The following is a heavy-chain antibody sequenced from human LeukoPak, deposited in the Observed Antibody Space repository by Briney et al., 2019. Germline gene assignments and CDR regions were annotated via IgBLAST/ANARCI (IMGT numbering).Heavy chain of an antibody. CDR2: IIPIFGTA. CDR3: ARAYCGGDCYSYYYYMDV. V-gene: IGHV1-69*13. Sequence: ASVKVSCKASGGTFSSYAISWVRQAPGQGLEWMGGIIPIFGTANYAQKFQGRVTITADESTSTAYMELSSLRSEDTAVYYCARAYCGGDCYSYYYYMDVWGKGTTVTISS. CDR1: GGTFSSYA. D-gene: IGHD2-21*02. J-gene: IGHJ6*03.